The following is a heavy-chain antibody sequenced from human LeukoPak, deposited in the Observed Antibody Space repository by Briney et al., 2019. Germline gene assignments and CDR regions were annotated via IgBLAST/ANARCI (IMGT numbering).Heavy chain of an antibody. D-gene: IGHD7-27*01. CDR2: INGDGSAT. V-gene: IGHV3-74*01. J-gene: IGHJ4*02. CDR3: ARDLNWGQVDY. Sequence: GGSLRLSCAASGFTFSGHWMYWLRQAPGKGLAWVSRINGDGSATNYAGSMKGRFTISRDNARNIVYLQMNSLREDDTAVYYCARDLNWGQVDYWGQGTLDTVSS. CDR1: GFTFSGHW.